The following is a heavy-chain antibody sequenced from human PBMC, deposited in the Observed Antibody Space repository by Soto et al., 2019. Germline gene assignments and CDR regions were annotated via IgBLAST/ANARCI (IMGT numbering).Heavy chain of an antibody. V-gene: IGHV4-34*01. D-gene: IGHD3-22*01. CDR1: GGSFSGYY. J-gene: IGHJ4*02. Sequence: TSETLSLTCAVYGGSFSGYYWSWIRQPPGKGLEWIGEINHSGSTNYNPSLKSRVTISVDTSKNQFSLKLSSVTAADTAVYYCASSYYYDSSGYYSYFDYWGQGTLVTVSS. CDR2: INHSGST. CDR3: ASSYYYDSSGYYSYFDY.